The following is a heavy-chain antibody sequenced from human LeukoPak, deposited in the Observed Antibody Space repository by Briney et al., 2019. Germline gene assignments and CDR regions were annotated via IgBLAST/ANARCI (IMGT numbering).Heavy chain of an antibody. J-gene: IGHJ4*02. CDR1: GFTFSSNA. Sequence: GGSLRLSCAASGFTFSSNAMNWVRQAPGKGLEWVSGITGSGDSTYYADSVKGRFTISRDNSKNTLYLQMNSLRVEDTAVYYCAKVEGYLDPYRYWGQGTLVTVSS. V-gene: IGHV3-23*01. D-gene: IGHD3-9*01. CDR2: ITGSGDST. CDR3: AKVEGYLDPYRY.